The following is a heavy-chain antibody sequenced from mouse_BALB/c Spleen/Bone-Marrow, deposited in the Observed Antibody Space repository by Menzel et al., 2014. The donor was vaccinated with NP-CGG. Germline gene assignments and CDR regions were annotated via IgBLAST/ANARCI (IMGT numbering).Heavy chain of an antibody. V-gene: IGHV1-82*01. CDR3: SRSDGYHTIYY. D-gene: IGHD2-3*01. CDR2: IYLGDGDT. CDR1: GYAFSSSW. J-gene: IGHJ4*01. Sequence: QVQLQQSGPELVKPGASVKISSQASGYAFSSSWMNWVKQWPGQGLEWIGRIYLGDGDTNYNGKFKGKATLTADKSSSTAYMQHSSLASVHSAVYFVSRSDGYHTIYYWGQGTPVTVTS.